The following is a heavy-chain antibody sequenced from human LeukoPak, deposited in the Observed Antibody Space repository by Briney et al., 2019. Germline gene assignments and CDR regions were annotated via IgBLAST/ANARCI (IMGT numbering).Heavy chain of an antibody. CDR3: AKDHGSGSYYNLPDF. Sequence: GGSLRLSCAASGFTFYNFAMGWVRQAPGKGLEWVSGVSANGVFKFYAGSVRGRFAISRDSAKATLYLDMNSLRAEDTAFYYCAKDHGSGSYYNLPDFWGQGTLVTVSS. D-gene: IGHD3-10*01. CDR1: GFTFYNFA. V-gene: IGHV3-23*01. J-gene: IGHJ4*02. CDR2: VSANGVFK.